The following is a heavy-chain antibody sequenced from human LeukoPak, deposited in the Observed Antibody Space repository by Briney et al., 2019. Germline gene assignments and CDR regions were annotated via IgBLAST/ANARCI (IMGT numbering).Heavy chain of an antibody. V-gene: IGHV3-11*04. J-gene: IGHJ6*02. D-gene: IGHD1-26*01. CDR1: GFTFSDYY. CDR3: ARSGGSFNYYGMDV. Sequence: GGSLRLSCAASGFTFSDYYMSWIRQAPGKGLEWVSYISGSSNTIYYADSVKGRFTISRDNAKNSLYLQMNSLRAEDTVVYYCARSGGSFNYYGMDVWGQGTTVTVSS. CDR2: ISGSSNTI.